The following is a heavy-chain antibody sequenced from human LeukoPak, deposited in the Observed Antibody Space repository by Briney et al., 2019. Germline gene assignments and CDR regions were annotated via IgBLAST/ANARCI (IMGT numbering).Heavy chain of an antibody. J-gene: IGHJ3*02. CDR1: GGSISSYY. Sequence: SETLSLTCTVSGGSISSYYWSWIRQPPGKGLEWIGYIYYSGSTNYNPSLKSRVTISVDTSKNQFSLKLSSVTAADTAVYYCARAPYDILTRLGTFDIWGQGTMVTVSS. CDR2: IYYSGST. V-gene: IGHV4-59*01. D-gene: IGHD3-9*01. CDR3: ARAPYDILTRLGTFDI.